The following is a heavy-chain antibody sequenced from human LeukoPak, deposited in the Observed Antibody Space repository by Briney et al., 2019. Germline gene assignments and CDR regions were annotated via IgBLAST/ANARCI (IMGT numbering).Heavy chain of an antibody. V-gene: IGHV3-21*01. CDR3: VRGSYGAYDY. CDR1: GFNFNTYT. Sequence: GGSLRLSCAASGFNFNTYTMNWVRQAPGKGLEWVSSISSDSSYIYYADAVHGRFTVSRDNAKYSLYLQMNSLRAEDTAVYYCVRGSYGAYDYWGQGSLATVSS. J-gene: IGHJ4*02. CDR2: ISSDSSYI. D-gene: IGHD4-17*01.